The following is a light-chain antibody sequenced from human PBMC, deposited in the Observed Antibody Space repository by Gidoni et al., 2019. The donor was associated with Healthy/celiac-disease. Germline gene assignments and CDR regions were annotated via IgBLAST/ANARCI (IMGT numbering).Light chain of an antibody. J-gene: IGKJ5*01. CDR2: DAS. Sequence: IALTPSPATLSLSPGERATLSCRASQSVSSYLAWYQQKPGQAPRLLLYDASHRATGSPATFSGSGSGTDFTLTISSLEPEDFAVYYCQQRSNWPLSITFGQGTRLEIK. V-gene: IGKV3-11*01. CDR3: QQRSNWPLSIT. CDR1: QSVSSY.